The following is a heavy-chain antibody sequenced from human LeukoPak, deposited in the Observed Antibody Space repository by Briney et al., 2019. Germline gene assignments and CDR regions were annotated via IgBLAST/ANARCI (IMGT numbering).Heavy chain of an antibody. CDR3: AKDRAADSGTRRGIDY. CDR1: GFTVSSNY. V-gene: IGHV3-23*01. CDR2: ISGSGGTT. D-gene: IGHD3-10*01. Sequence: GGSLRLSCAASGFTVSSNYMSWVRQAPGKGLEWVSAISGSGGTTYYADSVKGRFTISRDTSKNTLYLQMNSLRAEDTAVYYCAKDRAADSGTRRGIDYWGQGTLVTVSS. J-gene: IGHJ4*02.